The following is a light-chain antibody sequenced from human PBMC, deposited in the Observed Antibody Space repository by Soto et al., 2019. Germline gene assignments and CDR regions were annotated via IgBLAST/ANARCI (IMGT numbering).Light chain of an antibody. CDR1: SSNIGATSN. CDR3: QSYDFSLTAVV. J-gene: IGLJ2*01. CDR2: DNN. Sequence: QSVLTQPPSVSGAPGQRVTISCTGSSSNIGATSNVYWYQQLPGAAPKLLFYDNNSRPSGAPDRFSGSKSGTSASLAITGLQAEDEADYYCQSYDFSLTAVVFGGGTKLTVL. V-gene: IGLV1-40*01.